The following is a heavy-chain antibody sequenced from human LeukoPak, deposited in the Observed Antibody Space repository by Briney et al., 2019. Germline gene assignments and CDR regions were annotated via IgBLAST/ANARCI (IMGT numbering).Heavy chain of an antibody. D-gene: IGHD3-9*01. V-gene: IGHV4-34*01. J-gene: IGHJ4*02. Sequence: SETLSLTCAVYGGSFSGYYWSWIRQPPGKGLEWIGEINHSGSTNYNPSLKSRVTISVDTSKNQFSLKLSSVTAADTAVYYCARALSEENYDILTGYYPAQYYFDYWGQGTLVTVSS. CDR1: GGSFSGYY. CDR3: ARALSEENYDILTGYYPAQYYFDY. CDR2: INHSGST.